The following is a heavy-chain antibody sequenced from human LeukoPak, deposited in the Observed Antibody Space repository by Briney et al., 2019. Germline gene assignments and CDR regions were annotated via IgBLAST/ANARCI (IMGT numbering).Heavy chain of an antibody. CDR3: ARYSWDAFDI. V-gene: IGHV3-30-3*01. D-gene: IGHD5-18*01. Sequence: GGSLRLSCAASGFTFSSYWMSWVRQAPGKGLEWVAVISYDGSNKYYADSVKGRFTISRDNSKNTLYLQMNSLRAEDTAVYYCARYSWDAFDIWGQGTMVTVSS. CDR2: ISYDGSNK. CDR1: GFTFSSYW. J-gene: IGHJ3*02.